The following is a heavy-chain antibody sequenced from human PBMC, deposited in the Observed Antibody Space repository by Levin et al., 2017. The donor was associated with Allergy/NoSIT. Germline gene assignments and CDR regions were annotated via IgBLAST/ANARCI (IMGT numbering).Heavy chain of an antibody. CDR3: ARDNIGLPDAFDI. V-gene: IGHV3-9*01. D-gene: IGHD3-10*01. J-gene: IGHJ3*02. Sequence: SLKISCAASGFTFHDYAMHWVRQAPGKGLEWVSGISWNSGSIGYADSVKGRFTISRDNAKNSLYLQMNSLRTEDTALYYCARDNIGLPDAFDIWGQGTMVIVSS. CDR2: ISWNSGSI. CDR1: GFTFHDYA.